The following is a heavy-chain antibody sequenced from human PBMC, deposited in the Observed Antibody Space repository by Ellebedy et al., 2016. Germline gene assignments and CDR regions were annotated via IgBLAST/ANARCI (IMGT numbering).Heavy chain of an antibody. Sequence: ASVKVSCXASGYTFTGYYMHWVRQAPGQGLEWMGWMNPNSGNTGYAQKFQGRVTMTRNTSISTAYMELSSLRSEDTAVYYCARGSEYSSSFPFDYWGQGTLVTVSS. CDR3: ARGSEYSSSFPFDY. D-gene: IGHD6-6*01. V-gene: IGHV1-8*02. CDR2: MNPNSGNT. CDR1: GYTFTGYY. J-gene: IGHJ4*02.